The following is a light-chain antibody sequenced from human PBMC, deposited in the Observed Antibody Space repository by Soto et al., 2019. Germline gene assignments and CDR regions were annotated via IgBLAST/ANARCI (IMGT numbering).Light chain of an antibody. CDR1: QSISSY. J-gene: IGKJ2*01. V-gene: IGKV1-39*01. Sequence: DIQMTQSPSSLSASVGDRVTITCRASQSISSYLNWYQQKPGKPHKLLIYAASSLQSGVPSRFSGSGSGTDFTLTISSLQPEDFATYYCQQSYSTPPSFGQGTKLEIK. CDR3: QQSYSTPPS. CDR2: AAS.